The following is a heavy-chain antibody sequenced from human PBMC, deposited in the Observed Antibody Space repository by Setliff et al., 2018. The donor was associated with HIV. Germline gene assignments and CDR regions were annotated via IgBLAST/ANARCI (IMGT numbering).Heavy chain of an antibody. D-gene: IGHD4-17*01. CDR2: ISTHKGNT. CDR1: GYTFTSYG. J-gene: IGHJ6*04. V-gene: IGHV1-18*04. CDR3: ARDNYDDYSRVQMDV. Sequence: ASVKVSCKASGYTFTSYGISWVRQAPGQGLEWMGWISTHKGNTKYEQKFQGRVTMTTDTSTSTAYMELRSLRSDDTAIYYCARDNYDDYSRVQMDVWGKGTTVTVSS.